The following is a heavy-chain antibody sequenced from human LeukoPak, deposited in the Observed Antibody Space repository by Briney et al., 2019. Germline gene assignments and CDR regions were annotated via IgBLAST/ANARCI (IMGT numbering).Heavy chain of an antibody. CDR2: ISSSSSYI. CDR3: ARDVWDQQGYFDY. V-gene: IGHV3-21*01. Sequence: GGSLRLSCAASGFTFSSYSMNWVRQAPGKGLEWVSSISSSSSYIYYADSVKGRFTISRDNAKNSLYLQMNSLRAEDTAVYYCARDVWDQQGYFDYWGQGTLVTVSS. CDR1: GFTFSSYS. J-gene: IGHJ4*02. D-gene: IGHD1-26*01.